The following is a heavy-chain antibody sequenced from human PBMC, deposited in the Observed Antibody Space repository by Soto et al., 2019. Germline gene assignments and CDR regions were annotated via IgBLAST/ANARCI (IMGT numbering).Heavy chain of an antibody. CDR3: ARDPNDYGDSY. D-gene: IGHD4-17*01. CDR1: GGTFSSYA. Sequence: QVQLVQSGAEVKKPGSSVKVSCKASGGTFSSYAISWVRQAPGHGLEWMGGIIPIFGTANYAQKFQGRVTITADESTSTAYMEPSSMTSEDTAVYYCARDPNDYGDSYWGQGTLVTVSS. V-gene: IGHV1-69*12. J-gene: IGHJ4*02. CDR2: IIPIFGTA.